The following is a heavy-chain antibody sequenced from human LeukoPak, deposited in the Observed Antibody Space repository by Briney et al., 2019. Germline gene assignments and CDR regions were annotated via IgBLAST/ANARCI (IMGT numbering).Heavy chain of an antibody. CDR1: GFIVSSNY. CDR2: IYSGGST. V-gene: IGHV3-53*01. J-gene: IGHJ3*01. D-gene: IGHD3-3*01. CDR3: ARDRPVLRFLS. Sequence: GGSLRLSCAASGFIVSSNYMSWVRQAPGKGLEWVSVIYSGGSTYYADSVKGRFTISRDNSKNTLYLQMNSLRAEDTAVYYCARDRPVLRFLSWGQGTMVTVSS.